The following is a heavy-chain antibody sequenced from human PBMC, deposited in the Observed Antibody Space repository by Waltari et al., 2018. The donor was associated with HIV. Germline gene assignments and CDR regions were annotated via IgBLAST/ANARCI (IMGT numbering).Heavy chain of an antibody. V-gene: IGHV3-15*01. CDR1: GFTFSNAW. D-gene: IGHD2-15*01. Sequence: EVQLVVSGGGLVKPGGSLRISCAASGFTFSNAWMSWVRQAPGKGLEWGGRIKSNTDGGARHYATPVKGRLTISRDDSTNTLYLQMNSLKIEDTAVYYCTSDIVVVGAVTRDYWGQGTLVTVSS. CDR3: TSDIVVVGAVTRDY. CDR2: IKSNTDGGAR. J-gene: IGHJ4*02.